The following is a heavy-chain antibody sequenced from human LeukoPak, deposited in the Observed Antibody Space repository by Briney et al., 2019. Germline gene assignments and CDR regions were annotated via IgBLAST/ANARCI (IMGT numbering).Heavy chain of an antibody. Sequence: SETLSLTCTVSGGSISSYYWSWIRQPAGKGLEWIGRIYTSGSTNYNPSLKSRVTMSVDTSKNQFSLKLSSVTAADTAVYYCARDLGAQLDRQAFDIWGQGTMVTVSS. J-gene: IGHJ3*02. CDR2: IYTSGST. V-gene: IGHV4-4*07. CDR1: GGSISSYY. CDR3: ARDLGAQLDRQAFDI. D-gene: IGHD1-1*01.